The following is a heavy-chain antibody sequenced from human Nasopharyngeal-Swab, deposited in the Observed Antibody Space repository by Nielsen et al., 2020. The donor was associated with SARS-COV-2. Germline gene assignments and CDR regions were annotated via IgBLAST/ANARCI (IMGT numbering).Heavy chain of an antibody. J-gene: IGHJ4*02. Sequence: GESLKISCAASGFTFSSYAMSWVRQAPGKGLEWVSVIYSGGSSTYYADSVKGRFTISRDNSKNTLYLQMNSLRAEDTAVYYCARGPDYWGQGTLVTVSS. CDR2: IYSGGSST. CDR3: ARGPDY. V-gene: IGHV3-23*03. CDR1: GFTFSSYA.